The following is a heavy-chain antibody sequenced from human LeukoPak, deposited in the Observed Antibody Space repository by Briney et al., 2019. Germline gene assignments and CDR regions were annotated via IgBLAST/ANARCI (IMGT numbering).Heavy chain of an antibody. Sequence: SVKASCKASGGTFSSYAISWVRQAPGQGLEWMGRIIPIFGTANYAQKFQGRVTITTDESTSTAYMELSSLRSEDTAVYYCAREVYSYGYARFDYWGQGTLVTVSS. CDR1: GGTFSSYA. J-gene: IGHJ4*02. V-gene: IGHV1-69*05. D-gene: IGHD5-18*01. CDR2: IIPIFGTA. CDR3: AREVYSYGYARFDY.